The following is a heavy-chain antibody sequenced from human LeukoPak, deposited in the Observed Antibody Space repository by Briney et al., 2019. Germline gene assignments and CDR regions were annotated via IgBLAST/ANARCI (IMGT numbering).Heavy chain of an antibody. CDR2: IYRSGST. J-gene: IGHJ3*02. CDR1: GFTVSSNY. V-gene: IGHV3-53*01. D-gene: IGHD2-21*02. Sequence: PGGSLRLSCSASGFTVSSNYMSWVRQAPGKGLEWVSVIYRSGSTYYADSVKGRFTISRDDSKNTLYLQMNSLRAEDTAVYYCSRTGEGDSYIGAFDIWGQGTMVTVSS. CDR3: SRTGEGDSYIGAFDI.